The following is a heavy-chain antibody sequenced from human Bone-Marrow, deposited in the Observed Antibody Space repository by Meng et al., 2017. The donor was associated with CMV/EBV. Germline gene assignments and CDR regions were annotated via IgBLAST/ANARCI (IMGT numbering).Heavy chain of an antibody. CDR1: GYTFTSYG. CDR3: ARGYCSSTSCPPYYFDY. Sequence: ASVKVSCKASGYTFTSYGISWVRQAPGQGLEWMGWISAYNGNTNYAQKLQGRVTMTTDTSTSTAYMELRSLRSDDTAVYYCARGYCSSTSCPPYYFDYWGQGTRVTGSS. D-gene: IGHD2-2*01. CDR2: ISAYNGNT. V-gene: IGHV1-18*01. J-gene: IGHJ4*02.